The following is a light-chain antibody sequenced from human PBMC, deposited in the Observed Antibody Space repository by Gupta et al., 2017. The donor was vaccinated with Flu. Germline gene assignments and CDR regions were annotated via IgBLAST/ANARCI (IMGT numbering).Light chain of an antibody. J-gene: IGKJ3*01. Sequence: PATLSLSPVERATLSCRASESGRSNLAWYRQRPGQAPRLLIYEASKRATGISARFSGSGSGTAFTLTISSLEPEDFAVYYCQQRHNCIFTFGQGTKVDIK. CDR2: EAS. CDR1: ESGRSN. CDR3: QQRHNCIFT. V-gene: IGKV3-11*01.